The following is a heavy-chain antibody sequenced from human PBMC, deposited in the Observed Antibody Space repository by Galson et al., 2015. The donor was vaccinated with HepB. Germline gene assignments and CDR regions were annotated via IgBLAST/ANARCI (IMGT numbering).Heavy chain of an antibody. CDR1: GGSISSSSYY. J-gene: IGHJ4*02. CDR3: AGVGQGAMVRGVIIG. Sequence: ETLSLTCTVSGGSISSSSYYWGWIRQPPGKGLEWIGSIYYSGSTYYNPSLKSRVTISVDTSKNQFSLKLSSVTAADTAVYYCAGVGQGAMVRGVIIGWGQGTLVTVSS. CDR2: IYYSGST. D-gene: IGHD3-10*01. V-gene: IGHV4-39*07.